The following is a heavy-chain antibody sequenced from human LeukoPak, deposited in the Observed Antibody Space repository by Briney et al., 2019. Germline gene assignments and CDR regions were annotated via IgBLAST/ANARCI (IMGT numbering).Heavy chain of an antibody. CDR3: ARDPGAFPYFFDS. V-gene: IGHV3-23*01. Sequence: GGSLRLSCAASGFTFNNYALAWVRQTPEKGLECVSAISGDGASPYYVDSVRGRFTISRDNSKNTLYLQMHSLRVEDTAVYFCARDPGAFPYFFDSWGQGTLVTVSS. CDR2: ISGDGASP. D-gene: IGHD4/OR15-4a*01. CDR1: GFTFNNYA. J-gene: IGHJ4*02.